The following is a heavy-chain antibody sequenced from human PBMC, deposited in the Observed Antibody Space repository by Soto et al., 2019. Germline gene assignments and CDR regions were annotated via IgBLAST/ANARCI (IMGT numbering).Heavy chain of an antibody. D-gene: IGHD3-16*02. J-gene: IGHJ4*02. V-gene: IGHV3-53*02. Sequence: EVQLVETGGGLIQPGGSLRLSCAAYGFSVSSNYMTWVRQAPGKGLEWVSLIYSGGTTYYADSVKGRFTISRDNSKNTVYLQMNRLRVEDAAVYYCARGYGTSYGFGYWGQGTLVTFSS. CDR3: ARGYGTSYGFGY. CDR1: GFSVSSNY. CDR2: IYSGGTT.